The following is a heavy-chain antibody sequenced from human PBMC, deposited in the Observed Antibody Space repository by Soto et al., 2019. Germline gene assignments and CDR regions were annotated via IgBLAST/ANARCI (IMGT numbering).Heavy chain of an antibody. V-gene: IGHV4-34*01. Sequence: PSETLSLTCTVSGGSISSYYWTWIRQPPGKGLEWIGEINHSGSTNYNPSLKSRVTISVDTSKNQFSLKLSSVTAADTAVYYCARVNVMITFGGVIAPYDAFDIWGQGTMVTVSS. D-gene: IGHD3-16*02. CDR3: ARVNVMITFGGVIAPYDAFDI. J-gene: IGHJ3*02. CDR1: GGSISSYY. CDR2: INHSGST.